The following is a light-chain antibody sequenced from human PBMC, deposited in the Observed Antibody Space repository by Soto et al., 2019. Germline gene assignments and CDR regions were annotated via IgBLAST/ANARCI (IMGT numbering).Light chain of an antibody. V-gene: IGKV3-11*01. CDR2: DAS. J-gene: IGKJ5*01. CDR1: QNIYKY. Sequence: EIVLTQSPATLSLSPGQRDTLSCRASQNIYKYLVWYQQKPCQAPRLLIYDASNRATGIPARFSGSGSGTDFTLTISSLEPEDVAVYYCQQRSNWPITFGQGTRLEIK. CDR3: QQRSNWPIT.